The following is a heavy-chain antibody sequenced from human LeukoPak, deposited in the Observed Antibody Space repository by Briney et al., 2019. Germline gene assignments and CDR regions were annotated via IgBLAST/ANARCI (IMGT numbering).Heavy chain of an antibody. CDR1: GGSISSYY. CDR3: ARGQYYDSSGYHYYYYYMDV. Sequence: PSETLSLTCTVSGGSISSYYWSWIRQPAGKGLEWIGRIYTSGSTNYNPSLKSRVTMSVDTSKNQFSLKLSSVTAADTAVYYCARGQYYDSSGYHYYYYYMDVWGKGTTVTVSS. V-gene: IGHV4-4*07. CDR2: IYTSGST. D-gene: IGHD3-22*01. J-gene: IGHJ6*03.